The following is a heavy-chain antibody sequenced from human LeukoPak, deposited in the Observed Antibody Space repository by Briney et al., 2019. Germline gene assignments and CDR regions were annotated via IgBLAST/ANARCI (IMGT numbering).Heavy chain of an antibody. D-gene: IGHD6-13*01. CDR3: ARVGSWPTGQWFDP. CDR1: GYTFTSYA. Sequence: ASVKVSCKASGYTFTSYAMNWVRQAPGQGLEWMGWINTNTGNPTYAQGFTGRFVFSLDTSVSTAYLQISSLKAEDTAVYYCARVGSWPTGQWFDPWGQGTLVTVSS. CDR2: INTNTGNP. J-gene: IGHJ5*02. V-gene: IGHV7-4-1*02.